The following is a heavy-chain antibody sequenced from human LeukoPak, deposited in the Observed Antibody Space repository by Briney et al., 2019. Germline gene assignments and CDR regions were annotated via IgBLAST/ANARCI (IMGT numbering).Heavy chain of an antibody. CDR3: AVQITMIVVVPYFDY. V-gene: IGHV3-11*04. CDR1: GLTFSDYY. Sequence: GSLRLSCAASGLTFSDYYMTWTRQAPGKGLEWVSSISGTGTNIYTADSVRGRFTVSRDNARNSLFLHMNSLRAEDTAVYYCAVQITMIVVVPYFDYWGQGTLVTASS. J-gene: IGHJ4*02. CDR2: ISGTGTNI. D-gene: IGHD3-22*01.